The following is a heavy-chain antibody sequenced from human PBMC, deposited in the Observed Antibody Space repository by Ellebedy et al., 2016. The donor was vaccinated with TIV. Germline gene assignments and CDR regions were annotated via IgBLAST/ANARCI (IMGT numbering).Heavy chain of an antibody. D-gene: IGHD3-10*01. CDR3: ARVWVGALGYYFDY. J-gene: IGHJ4*02. CDR2: IKQDGSEK. CDR1: GFTFSSYW. V-gene: IGHV3-7*01. Sequence: GGSLRLSXAASGFTFSSYWMSWVRQAPGKGLEWVANIKQDGSEKYYVDSVKGRFTISRDNAKNSLYLQMNSLRAEDTAVYYCARVWVGALGYYFDYWGQGTLVTVSS.